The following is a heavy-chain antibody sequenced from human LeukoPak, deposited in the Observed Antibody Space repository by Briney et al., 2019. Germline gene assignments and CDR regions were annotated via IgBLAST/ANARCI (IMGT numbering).Heavy chain of an antibody. CDR1: GFTFGDYA. J-gene: IGHJ6*03. V-gene: IGHV3-49*04. D-gene: IGHD1-7*01. Sequence: GRSLRLSCTASGFTFGDYAMSWVRQAPGKGLEWVGFIRRKAYGGTTEYAASVKGRFTISRDDSKSIAYLQMNSLKTEDTAVYYCTRDHHNNWNYPQYYYYMDVWGKGTTVTVSS. CDR2: IRRKAYGGTT. CDR3: TRDHHNNWNYPQYYYYMDV.